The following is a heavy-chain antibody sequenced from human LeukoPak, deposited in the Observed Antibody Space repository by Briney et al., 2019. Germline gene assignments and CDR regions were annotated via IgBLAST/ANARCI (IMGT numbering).Heavy chain of an antibody. V-gene: IGHV4-4*07. CDR3: ARAAGANAGYFDY. D-gene: IGHD1-26*01. CDR1: GGSISSYY. Sequence: SETLSLTCAVSGGSISSYYWSWIRQPAGKGLEWIGRIYNSGSTNYNPSLKSRVTISVDKSKNQFSLKLSSVTAADTAVYYCARAAGANAGYFDYWGQGTLVTVSS. CDR2: IYNSGST. J-gene: IGHJ4*02.